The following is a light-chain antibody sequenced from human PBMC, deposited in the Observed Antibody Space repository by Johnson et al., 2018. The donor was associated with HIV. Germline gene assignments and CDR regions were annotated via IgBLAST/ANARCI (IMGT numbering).Light chain of an antibody. CDR1: SSNIVNNF. Sequence: QSVLTQPPSVSAAPGQKVTISCSGSSSNIVNNFVSWYQQLPGTAPKLLIYENNKRPSGIPDRFSGSKSGTSATLGITGLQTGDEADYYCGTWDSSLTASYVFGTRTKVTVL. CDR3: GTWDSSLTASYV. CDR2: ENN. J-gene: IGLJ1*01. V-gene: IGLV1-51*02.